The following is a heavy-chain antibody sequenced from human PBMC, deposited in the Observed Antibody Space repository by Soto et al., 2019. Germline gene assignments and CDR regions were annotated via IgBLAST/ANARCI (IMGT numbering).Heavy chain of an antibody. V-gene: IGHV3-23*01. J-gene: IGHJ4*02. CDR2: ISGSGGST. CDR3: AKELGLRRFLEWLPSAKNNFDY. CDR1: GFTFSSYA. Sequence: GGSLRLSCAASGFTFSSYAMHWVRQAPGEGQGIRRGLEWVSAISGSGGSTYYADSVKGRFTISRDNYKNTLYLQMNSLRAEDTAVYYCAKELGLRRFLEWLPSAKNNFDYWGQGTLVTVSS. D-gene: IGHD3-3*01.